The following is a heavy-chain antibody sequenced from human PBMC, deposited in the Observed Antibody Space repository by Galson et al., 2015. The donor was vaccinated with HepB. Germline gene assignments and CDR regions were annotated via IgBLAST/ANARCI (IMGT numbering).Heavy chain of an antibody. J-gene: IGHJ4*02. CDR3: ARHELDTSGYYLDF. Sequence: ETLSLTCTVSGGSISSYYWSWIRQPPGKGLEWIGYIYYSGSTNYNPSLKSRVTISVDTSKNQFSLKLSSVTAADTAVYYCARHELDTSGYYLDFWGQGTLVTVSS. CDR2: IYYSGST. D-gene: IGHD3-22*01. V-gene: IGHV4-59*08. CDR1: GGSISSYY.